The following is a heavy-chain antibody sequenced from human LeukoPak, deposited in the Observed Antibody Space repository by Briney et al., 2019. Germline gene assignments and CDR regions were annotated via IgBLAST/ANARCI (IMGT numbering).Heavy chain of an antibody. CDR3: ARDRAAVAGTGFDY. Sequence: SETLSLTCTVSGGSISSYSWNWIRQPAGKGLEWIGRIYTSGSTNYNPSLKSRVTMSVDTSKNQFSLKLSSVTAADTAVYYCARDRAAVAGTGFDYWGQGTLVTVSS. D-gene: IGHD6-19*01. V-gene: IGHV4-4*07. J-gene: IGHJ4*02. CDR2: IYTSGST. CDR1: GGSISSYS.